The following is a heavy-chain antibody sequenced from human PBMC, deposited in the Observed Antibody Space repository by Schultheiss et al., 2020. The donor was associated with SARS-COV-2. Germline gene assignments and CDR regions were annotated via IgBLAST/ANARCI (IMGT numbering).Heavy chain of an antibody. CDR3: ARGSPRYYYDSSGYYSEYFQH. D-gene: IGHD3-22*01. CDR2: INHSGST. J-gene: IGHJ1*01. V-gene: IGHV4-34*01. Sequence: SETLSLTCAVYGGSFSGYYWSWIRQPPGKGLEWIGEINHSGSTNYNPSLKSRVTISVDTSKNQFSLKLSSVTAADTAVYYCARGSPRYYYDSSGYYSEYFQHWGQGTLVTVSS. CDR1: GGSFSGYY.